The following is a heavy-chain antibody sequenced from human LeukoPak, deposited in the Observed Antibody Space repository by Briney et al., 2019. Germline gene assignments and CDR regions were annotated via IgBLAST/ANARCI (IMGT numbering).Heavy chain of an antibody. V-gene: IGHV3-23*01. J-gene: IGHJ4*02. Sequence: GGSRRLSCAASGFTFSSYGMSWVRQAPGKGLEWVSAISGSGGSTYYADSVKGRFTISRDNSKNTLYLQMNSLRAEDTAVYYCAKGGGTGYSSSWFSNWGQGTLVTVSS. CDR1: GFTFSSYG. CDR2: ISGSGGST. D-gene: IGHD6-13*01. CDR3: AKGGGTGYSSSWFSN.